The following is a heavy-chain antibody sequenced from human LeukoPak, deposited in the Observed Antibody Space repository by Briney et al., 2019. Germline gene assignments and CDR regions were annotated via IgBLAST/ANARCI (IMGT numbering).Heavy chain of an antibody. CDR2: INHSGST. CDR3: ARGNGDYWGFDY. CDR1: GGSFSGYY. D-gene: IGHD4-17*01. V-gene: IGHV4-34*01. J-gene: IGHJ4*02. Sequence: SETLSLTCAVYGGSFSGYYWSWIRQPPGKGLEWIGEINHSGSTNYNPSLKSRVTISVDTSKNQFSLKLSSVTAADTAVYYCARGNGDYWGFDYWGQGTLVTVSS.